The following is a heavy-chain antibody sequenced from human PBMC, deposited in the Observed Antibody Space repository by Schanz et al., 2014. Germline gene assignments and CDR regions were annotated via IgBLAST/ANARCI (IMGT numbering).Heavy chain of an antibody. CDR1: GFTFSTYG. D-gene: IGHD3-10*01. CDR2: IRDDGTYQ. CDR3: AKSGPDGWGNYQFDY. J-gene: IGHJ4*02. Sequence: QVQLVESGGGVVQPGTSLRLSCAASGFTFSTYGMHWVRQAPGKGLEWVAFIRDDGTYQNYADSIKGRFTVSRDNSKTXVFLQMHSLRADXXXXXXCAKSGPDGWGNYQFDYWGQGTLVTVSS. V-gene: IGHV3-30*02.